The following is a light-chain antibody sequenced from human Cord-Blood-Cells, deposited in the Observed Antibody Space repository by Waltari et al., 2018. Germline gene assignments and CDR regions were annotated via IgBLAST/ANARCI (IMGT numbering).Light chain of an antibody. CDR3: QQSYSTPRT. Sequence: DIQLTQSPSSLSASVGDRVTITCRASQSIRSYLNWYQQKPGKAPQLLIYAASSLQRGVPARFSGSGSGTDFTLTISSLQPEDFATYYCQQSYSTPRTFGQGTKVEIK. CDR1: QSIRSY. V-gene: IGKV1-39*01. CDR2: AAS. J-gene: IGKJ1*01.